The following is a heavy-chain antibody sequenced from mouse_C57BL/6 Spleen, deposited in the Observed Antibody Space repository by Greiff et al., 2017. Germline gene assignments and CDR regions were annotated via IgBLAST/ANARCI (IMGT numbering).Heavy chain of an antibody. V-gene: IGHV8-12*01. CDR3: ARRDGYYEVFDV. D-gene: IGHD2-3*01. CDR1: GFSLSTSGMG. J-gene: IGHJ1*03. CDR2: IYWDDDK. Sequence: QVTLKESGPGILQSSQTLSLTCSFSGFSLSTSGMGVSWIRQPSGKGLEWLAHIYWDDDKRYNPSLKSRLTISKYTSRNQVFLKITSVDTADTATYYCARRDGYYEVFDVWGTGTTVTVSS.